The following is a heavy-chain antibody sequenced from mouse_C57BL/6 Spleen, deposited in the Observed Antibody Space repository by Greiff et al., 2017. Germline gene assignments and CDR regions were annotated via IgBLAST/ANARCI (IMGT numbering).Heavy chain of an antibody. V-gene: IGHV1-12*01. CDR1: GYTFTSYN. CDR2: IYPGNGDT. CDR3: ARSYYYGSSPYAMDY. J-gene: IGHJ4*01. Sequence: QVQLQQPGAELVKPGASVKMSCKASGYTFTSYNMHWVKQTPRQGLEWIGAIYPGNGDTSYNQKFKGKATLTVDKSSSTAYMQLSSLTSEDSAVYFCARSYYYGSSPYAMDYWGQGTSVTVSS. D-gene: IGHD1-1*01.